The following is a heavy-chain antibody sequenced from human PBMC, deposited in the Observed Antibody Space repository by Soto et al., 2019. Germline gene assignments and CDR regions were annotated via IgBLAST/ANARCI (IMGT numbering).Heavy chain of an antibody. V-gene: IGHV3-23*01. CDR2: ISGSGGST. D-gene: IGHD3-3*01. Sequence: GGSLRLSCAASGFTFSSYAMSWVRQAPGKGLEWVSAISGSGGSTYYADSVKGRFTISRDNCKNTLYLQMNSLRAEDTAVYYCAKDVTSGYSSYGMDAWGQGTTVTAP. CDR1: GFTFSSYA. J-gene: IGHJ6*02. CDR3: AKDVTSGYSSYGMDA.